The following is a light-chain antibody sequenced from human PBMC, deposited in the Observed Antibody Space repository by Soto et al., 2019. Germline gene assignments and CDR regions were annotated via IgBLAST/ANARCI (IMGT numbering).Light chain of an antibody. CDR3: QQFDSSRIYS. CDR2: ATS. CDR1: QSVNSGY. V-gene: IGKV3-20*01. Sequence: IVLTQSPGTLSLSPGERATLSCRASQSVNSGYLAWYQQKPGQSPRLLIYATSIRTTDFTDRFSCSGSGTDFALTISGVESEDSSVYYCHCQQFDSSRIYSFSQGTKLEIK. J-gene: IGKJ2*01.